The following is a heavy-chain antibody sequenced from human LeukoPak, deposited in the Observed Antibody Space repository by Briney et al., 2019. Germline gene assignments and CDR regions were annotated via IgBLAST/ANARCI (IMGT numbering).Heavy chain of an antibody. V-gene: IGHV1-2*02. J-gene: IGHJ5*02. D-gene: IGHD2-2*01. Sequence: ASVKVSCKASGYTFTSYYMHWVRQAPGQGLEWMGWINPNSGGTNYAQKFQGRVTMTRDTSISTAYMELSRLRSDDTAVYYCAREYSVPAAPNWFDPWGQGTLVTVSS. CDR2: INPNSGGT. CDR3: AREYSVPAAPNWFDP. CDR1: GYTFTSYY.